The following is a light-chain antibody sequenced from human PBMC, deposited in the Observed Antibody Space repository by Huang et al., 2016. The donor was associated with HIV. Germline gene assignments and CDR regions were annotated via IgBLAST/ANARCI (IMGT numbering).Light chain of an antibody. J-gene: IGKJ2*01. CDR3: QQYYSTPRT. CDR2: WAS. Sequence: DIVMTQSPDSLAVSLGERAPINCKSSQTVLYSSNNKNYLAWYQQKPGQPPKLLIYWASTRESGVPDRFSGSGSGTDFTLTIRSLQAEDVAVYYCQQYYSTPRTFGQGTKLEIK. CDR1: QTVLYSSNNKNY. V-gene: IGKV4-1*01.